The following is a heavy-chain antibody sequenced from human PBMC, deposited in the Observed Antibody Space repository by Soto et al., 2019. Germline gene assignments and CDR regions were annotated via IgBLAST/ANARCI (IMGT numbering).Heavy chain of an antibody. D-gene: IGHD3-22*01. CDR3: ATEPRDNYYYRSGGEY. V-gene: IGHV1-24*01. J-gene: IGHJ4*02. CDR1: GYSLTKLS. CDR2: FDPKDGET. Sequence: ESVEVVCRVSGYSLTKLSMNWVRQAPGKGLEWMGGFDPKDGETVYAQKFQGRVTMTEDTSTDTAHMELSSLRSEDTAVFYCATEPRDNYYYRSGGEYWGQGTQVTVSS.